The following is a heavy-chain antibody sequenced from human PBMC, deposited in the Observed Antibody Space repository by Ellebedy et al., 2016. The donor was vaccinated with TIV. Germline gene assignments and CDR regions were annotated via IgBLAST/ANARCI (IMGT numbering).Heavy chain of an antibody. CDR1: GFTFSTYA. V-gene: IGHV3-23*01. Sequence: GGSLRLXXKLSGFTFSTYAMTWVRQVPGKGREWVSSTSASGGSTYYANSVKGRFTISRDNSRNALYLQMNSLRADDTAIYYCARWSDDAYDIWGQGTMVTVSS. J-gene: IGHJ3*02. CDR3: ARWSDDAYDI. CDR2: TSASGGST.